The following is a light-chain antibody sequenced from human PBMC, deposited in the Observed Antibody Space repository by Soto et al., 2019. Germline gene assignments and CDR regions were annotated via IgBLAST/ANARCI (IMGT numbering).Light chain of an antibody. Sequence: DVVMNQSPLSLPVTLGQSASISCRSSQILVFSNGSTLLRWCQQRPGQSPRRLIYKVSHRDSGVPDRFTGSGSGTDFTLKISRVEAEDVGFYYCMQGTHWLYSFGQGTKLEIK. CDR3: MQGTHWLYS. V-gene: IGKV2-30*01. CDR2: KVS. CDR1: QILVFSNGSTL. J-gene: IGKJ2*01.